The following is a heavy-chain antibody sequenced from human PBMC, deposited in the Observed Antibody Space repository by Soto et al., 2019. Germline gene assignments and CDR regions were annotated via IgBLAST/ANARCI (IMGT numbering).Heavy chain of an antibody. Sequence: PSETLSLTCTVSGGSISSSSYYWGWIRQPPGKGLEWIGSIYYSGSTYYNPSLKSRVTISVDTSKNQFSLKLSSVTAADTAVYYCARHSWGDLGSDFDYWGQGTLVTVSS. CDR1: GGSISSSSYY. CDR3: ARHSWGDLGSDFDY. J-gene: IGHJ4*02. V-gene: IGHV4-39*01. CDR2: IYYSGST. D-gene: IGHD3-10*01.